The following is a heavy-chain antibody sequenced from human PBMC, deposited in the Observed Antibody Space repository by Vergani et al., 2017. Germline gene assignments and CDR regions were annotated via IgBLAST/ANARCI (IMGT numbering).Heavy chain of an antibody. V-gene: IGHV3-64D*06. J-gene: IGHJ3*02. CDR3: VKGLVTQTTDAFDI. D-gene: IGHD4-23*01. Sequence: EVQLLESGGGLVQPGGSLRLSCLASGFTFSSYVMHWVRQAPGKGLQYVSAISSNGDSTYYTDSVKGRFTISRDNSKNTLYLQMSSLRAEDTAVYYCVKGLVTQTTDAFDIWGQGTMVTVSS. CDR2: ISSNGDST. CDR1: GFTFSSYV.